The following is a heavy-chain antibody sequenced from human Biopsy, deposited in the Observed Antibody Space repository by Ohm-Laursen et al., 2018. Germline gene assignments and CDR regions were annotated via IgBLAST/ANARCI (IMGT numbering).Heavy chain of an antibody. CDR3: ALGGGSYVNFDY. V-gene: IGHV4-59*02. Sequence: SDTLSLTCTVSEGSVSSFYWSWVRQPPGRGLEWIGYIYYSGRTNYNPSLKSRVTMSVDTSKNQFSLKLRSVTAADAAVYYCALGGGSYVNFDYWGQGTLVIVSS. CDR1: EGSVSSFY. J-gene: IGHJ4*02. D-gene: IGHD1-26*01. CDR2: IYYSGRT.